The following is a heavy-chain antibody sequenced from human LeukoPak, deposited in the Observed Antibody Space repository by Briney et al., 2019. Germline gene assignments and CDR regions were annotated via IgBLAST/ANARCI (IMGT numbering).Heavy chain of an antibody. V-gene: IGHV1-8*01. CDR2: MNPNSGNT. J-gene: IGHJ4*02. CDR1: GYTFTSYD. D-gene: IGHD3-16*01. Sequence: ASVKVACKASGYTFTSYDINWVRQATGQGLEWMGWMNPNSGNTGYAQKFQGRVTMTRNTSISTAYMELSSLRSEDTAVYYCARSPITFGGVKTPDYWGQGTLVTVSS. CDR3: ARSPITFGGVKTPDY.